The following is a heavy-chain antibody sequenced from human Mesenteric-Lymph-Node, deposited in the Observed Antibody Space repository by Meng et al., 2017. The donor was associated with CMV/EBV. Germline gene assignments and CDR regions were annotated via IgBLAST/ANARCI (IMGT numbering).Heavy chain of an antibody. Sequence: LSLTCTVSGGSISSSSYYWGWIRQPPGKGLEWISYISSDGSNTYYADSVKGRFTISRDDAKNSVYLHMNTLRAEDTAVYYCARGGYCTSSICYLLNAFDVWGQGTMVTVSS. V-gene: IGHV3-11*04. CDR1: GGSISSSSYY. CDR2: ISSDGSNT. J-gene: IGHJ3*01. D-gene: IGHD2-2*01. CDR3: ARGGYCTSSICYLLNAFDV.